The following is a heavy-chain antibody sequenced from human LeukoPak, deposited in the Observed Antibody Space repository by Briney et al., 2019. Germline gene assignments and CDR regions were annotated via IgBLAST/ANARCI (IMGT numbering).Heavy chain of an antibody. CDR3: VKKSGDIAYVPPDY. CDR2: ISSNGGST. Sequence: GGSLRLSCAASGFTFSSYPMHWVRQGPGKGLEYVSAISSNGGSTYYTDSVKGRFTISRDNSKNTVYLQMSSLRVEDTAVYYCVKKSGDIAYVPPDYWGQGTLVTVSS. CDR1: GFTFSSYP. J-gene: IGHJ4*02. D-gene: IGHD2-21*01. V-gene: IGHV3-64D*09.